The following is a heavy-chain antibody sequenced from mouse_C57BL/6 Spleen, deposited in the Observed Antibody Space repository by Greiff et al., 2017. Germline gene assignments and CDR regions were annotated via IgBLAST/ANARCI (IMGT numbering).Heavy chain of an antibody. Sequence: QVQLQQPGAELVKPGASVKLSCTASGYTFTSYWMHWVKQRPGQGLEWIGLIHPNSGSTNYTEKFKSKATLTVDTSSSTAYMQLSILTSEDAAVYYCTYYYGSSYPSYYAMDYWGQGTSVTVSS. CDR1: GYTFTSYW. CDR3: TYYYGSSYPSYYAMDY. V-gene: IGHV1-64*01. J-gene: IGHJ4*01. CDR2: IHPNSGST. D-gene: IGHD1-1*01.